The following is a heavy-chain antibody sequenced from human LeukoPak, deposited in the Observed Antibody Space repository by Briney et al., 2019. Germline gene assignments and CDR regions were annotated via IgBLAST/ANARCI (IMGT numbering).Heavy chain of an antibody. CDR3: ARDQGGLGY. CDR2: ISSFSGTI. Sequence: GGSLRLSCAASGFPFSIYSMNWVRQAPGKGLEWVSYISSFSGTINYADSVKGRFTISRDNAKNSLYLQMNSLRAEDTVVYFCARDQGGLGYWGQGTLVTVSS. D-gene: IGHD3-16*01. CDR1: GFPFSIYS. V-gene: IGHV3-48*01. J-gene: IGHJ4*02.